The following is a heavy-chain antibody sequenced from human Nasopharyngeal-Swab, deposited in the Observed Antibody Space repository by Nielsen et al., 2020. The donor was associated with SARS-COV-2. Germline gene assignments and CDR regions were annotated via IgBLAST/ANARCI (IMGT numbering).Heavy chain of an antibody. CDR2: VKQDGSAI. CDR1: GFTVSSNY. V-gene: IGHV3-7*04. CDR3: AREDWGKLDY. Sequence: GGSLRLSCAASGFTVSSNYMSWVRLTPMKRLEWVSTVKQDGSAIYHVDSLKGRFTISRDNAKNSLYLQMNSLRAGDTAVYYCAREDWGKLDYWGQGTLVTVSS. J-gene: IGHJ4*02. D-gene: IGHD7-27*01.